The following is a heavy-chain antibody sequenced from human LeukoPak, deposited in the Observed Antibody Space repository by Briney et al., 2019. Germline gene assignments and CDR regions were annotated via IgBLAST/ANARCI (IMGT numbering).Heavy chain of an antibody. CDR3: ASAIVVVPAANNGAFDI. CDR1: GYSFTNFW. CDR2: IYPGDSDT. D-gene: IGHD2-2*01. Sequence: GESLKISCKGSGYSFTNFWTGWVRQMPGKGLEWVAIIYPGDSDTRYSPSFQGQVTISADRSISTAYLQWSSLKASDTAMYYCASAIVVVPAANNGAFDIWGQGTMVTVSS. J-gene: IGHJ3*02. V-gene: IGHV5-51*01.